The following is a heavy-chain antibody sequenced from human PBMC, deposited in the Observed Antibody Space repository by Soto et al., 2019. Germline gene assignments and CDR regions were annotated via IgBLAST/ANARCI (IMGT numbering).Heavy chain of an antibody. Sequence: SGPTLVNPRETLTLTCNVSGFSLTTGRMGVSWIRQPPGKALEWLAHIFSDAERSYSTSLQGRLTISKAGSGSQVVLTMTNMDPADTGTYFXVRMNADSYSYYYAMDVWGLGTTVTVSS. V-gene: IGHV2-26*01. CDR2: IFSDAER. D-gene: IGHD2-21*02. CDR1: GFSLTTGRMG. J-gene: IGHJ6*02. CDR3: VRMNADSYSYYYAMDV.